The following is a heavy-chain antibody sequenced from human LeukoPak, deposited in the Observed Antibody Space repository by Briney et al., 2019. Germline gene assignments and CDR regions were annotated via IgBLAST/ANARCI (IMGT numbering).Heavy chain of an antibody. D-gene: IGHD5-18*01. CDR2: SNPSGGST. V-gene: IGHV1-46*03. J-gene: IGHJ4*02. CDR1: GYTFTSYY. CDR3: ARETSNTAMLN. Sequence: VASVKVSCKASGYTFTSYYMHSVRQTPGQGLEWMGISNPSGGSTSYAQKFQGRVNMTRDTSTRTVYMELSSLRAEDTAVYYCARETSNTAMLNWGQGTMVTVSS.